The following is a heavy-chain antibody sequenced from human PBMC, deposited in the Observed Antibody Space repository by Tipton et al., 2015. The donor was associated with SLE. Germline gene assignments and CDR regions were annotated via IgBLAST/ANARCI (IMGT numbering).Heavy chain of an antibody. CDR1: GGSISSYY. CDR3: ARDRAVAGSYYFDY. Sequence: TLSLTCTVSGGSISSYYWSWIRQPAGKGLEWIGRIYTSGSTNYNPSLKSRVTMSVDTSKNQFSLKLSSVTAADTAVYYCARDRAVAGSYYFDYWGQGTLVTVSS. J-gene: IGHJ4*02. CDR2: IYTSGST. D-gene: IGHD6-19*01. V-gene: IGHV4-4*07.